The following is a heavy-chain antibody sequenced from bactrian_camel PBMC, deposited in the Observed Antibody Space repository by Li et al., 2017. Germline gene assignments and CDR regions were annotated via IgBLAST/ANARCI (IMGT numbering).Heavy chain of an antibody. V-gene: IGHV3S53*01. CDR2: ISVDGST. CDR1: GAPVEICA. Sequence: HVQLVESGGGSVQAGGSLKLSCTIPGAPVEICAMDWYRQGAGNEGEWVAHISVDGSTRYLDSVKGRFTISLDNPKNTVILQMNSLKPEDTAKYYCGAGQWGIVAGSGYCYAADWGQGTQVTVS. CDR3: GAGQWGIVAGSGYCYAAD. D-gene: IGHD6*01. J-gene: IGHJ4*01.